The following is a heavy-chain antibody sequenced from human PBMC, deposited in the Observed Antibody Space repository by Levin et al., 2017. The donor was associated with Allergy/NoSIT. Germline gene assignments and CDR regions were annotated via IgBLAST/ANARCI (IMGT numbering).Heavy chain of an antibody. CDR3: VKQSRASSGYYRFWDY. CDR1: GFTFSSYA. V-gene: IGHV3-64D*06. Sequence: PGESLKISCSASGFTFSSYAMHWVRQAPGKGLEYVSAISSNGGSTYYADSVKGRFTISRDNSKNTLYLQMSSLRAEDTAVYYCVKQSRASSGYYRFWDYWGQGTLVTVSS. D-gene: IGHD3-22*01. J-gene: IGHJ4*02. CDR2: ISSNGGST.